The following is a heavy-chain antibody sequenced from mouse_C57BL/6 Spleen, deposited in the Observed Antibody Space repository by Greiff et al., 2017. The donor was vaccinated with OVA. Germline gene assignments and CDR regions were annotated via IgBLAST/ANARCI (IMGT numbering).Heavy chain of an antibody. J-gene: IGHJ3*01. V-gene: IGHV1-26*01. CDR1: GYTFTDYY. CDR3: ASGFAY. Sequence: EVQLQQSGPELVKPGASVKISCTASGYTFTDYYMNWVKQSHGKSLEWIGDINPNNGGTSYNQKFKGKATLTVDKSSSTAYMELRSLTSEDSAVYYCASGFAYWGQGTLVTVSA. CDR2: INPNNGGT.